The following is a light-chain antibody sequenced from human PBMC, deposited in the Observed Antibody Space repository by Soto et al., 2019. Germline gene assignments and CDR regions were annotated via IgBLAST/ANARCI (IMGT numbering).Light chain of an antibody. J-gene: IGLJ7*01. CDR1: SSNIGRNY. CDR2: DNN. V-gene: IGLV1-51*01. CDR3: ATWYSSLSAAV. Sequence: QSVLTQPPSVSGAPGQRVTLSCSGSSSNIGRNYVSWYRQLPGTAPKLLIYDNNKRPSGIPDRFSGSKSGTSATLGITGLQTGDEADYFCATWYSSLSAAVFGGGTQLTVL.